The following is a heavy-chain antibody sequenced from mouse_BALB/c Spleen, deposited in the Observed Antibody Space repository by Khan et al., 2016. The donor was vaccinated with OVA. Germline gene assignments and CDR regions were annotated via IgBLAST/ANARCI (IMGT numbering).Heavy chain of an antibody. CDR3: ARELRLGGFAY. V-gene: IGHV2-6-7*01. Sequence: VQLQQSGPGLVAPSQSLSITCTVSGFSLTGYGINWVRQPPGKGLEWLGMIWGDASTDYNSALKSRLSSSKDNSKSQVFLKMNSLQTDDSARYYCARELRLGGFAYWGQGTLVTVSA. J-gene: IGHJ3*01. CDR1: GFSLTGYG. CDR2: IWGDAST. D-gene: IGHD1-2*01.